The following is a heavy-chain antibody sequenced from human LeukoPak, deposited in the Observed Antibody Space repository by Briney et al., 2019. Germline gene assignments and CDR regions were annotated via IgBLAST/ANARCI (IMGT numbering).Heavy chain of an antibody. D-gene: IGHD6-13*01. CDR1: GYTFTGYY. V-gene: IGHV1-2*02. CDR2: INPNSGGT. J-gene: IGHJ4*02. Sequence: ASVKVSCKASGYTFTGYYMHWVRQAPGQGLEWMGWINPNSGGTNYAQKFQGRVTMTRDTSISTAYMELSRLRSDDTAVYYCARDAAAGSNFDYWGQGTLVTVSS. CDR3: ARDAAAGSNFDY.